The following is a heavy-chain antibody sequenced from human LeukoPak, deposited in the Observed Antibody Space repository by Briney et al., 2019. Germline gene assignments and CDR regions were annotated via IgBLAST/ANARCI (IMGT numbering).Heavy chain of an antibody. CDR3: ARSGAGSISYYYDSSGYYDY. V-gene: IGHV4-30-4*01. Sequence: PSETLSLTCTVSGGSISSGDYYWSWIRQPPGKGLEWIGYIYYSGSTYYNPSLKSRVTISVDTSKNQFSLKLSSVTAADTAVYYCARSGAGSISYYYDSSGYYDYWGQGTLVTVSS. CDR2: IYYSGST. D-gene: IGHD3-22*01. CDR1: GGSISSGDYY. J-gene: IGHJ4*02.